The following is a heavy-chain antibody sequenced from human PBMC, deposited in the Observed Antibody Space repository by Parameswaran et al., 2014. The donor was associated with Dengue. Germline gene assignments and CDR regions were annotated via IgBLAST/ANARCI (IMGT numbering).Heavy chain of an antibody. CDR3: ARGGPSGSSTAFDY. Sequence: SWVRQAPGQGLEWMGRIIPILGIANYAQKFQGRVTITADKSTSTAYMELSSLRSEDTAVYYCARGGPSGSSTAFDYWGQGTLVTVSS. D-gene: IGHD3-10*01. J-gene: IGHJ4*02. CDR2: IIPILGIA. V-gene: IGHV1-69*04.